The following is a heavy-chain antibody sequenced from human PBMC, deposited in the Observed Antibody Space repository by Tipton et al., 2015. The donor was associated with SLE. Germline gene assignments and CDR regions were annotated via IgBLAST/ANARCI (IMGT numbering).Heavy chain of an antibody. CDR3: ARDLTGLGFDY. CDR2: IYTSGST. CDR1: GGSISSGSYY. V-gene: IGHV4-61*02. J-gene: IGHJ4*02. Sequence: TLSLTCTVSGGSISSGSYYWSWIRQPAGKGLEWIGRIYTSGSTNYNPSLKSRVNISVDTSKNQFSLKLSSVTAADTAVYYCARDLTGLGFDYWDQGTLVTVSS. D-gene: IGHD1-20*01.